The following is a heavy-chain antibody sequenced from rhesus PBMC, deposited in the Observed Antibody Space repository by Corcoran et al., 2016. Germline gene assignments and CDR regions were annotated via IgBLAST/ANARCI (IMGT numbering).Heavy chain of an antibody. Sequence: DVQLVESGGGLVQPGGSLRLACEASGFTFRDVAMHWFRQAPGKGLQWVSTISNIGTTVVYADSVKSRFTVSRDNAKNSLSLQMNSLRAEDTAVYYCSRDDYRSSWGQGVLITVSS. CDR2: ISNIGTTV. CDR3: SRDDYRSS. CDR1: GFTFRDVA. J-gene: IGHJ4*01. V-gene: IGHV3-183*02. D-gene: IGHD4-29*01.